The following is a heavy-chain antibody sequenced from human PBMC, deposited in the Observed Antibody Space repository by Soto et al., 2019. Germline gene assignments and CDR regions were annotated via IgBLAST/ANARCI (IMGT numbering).Heavy chain of an antibody. CDR1: GYTFTSYY. CDR2: VNPSGGST. Sequence: ASVKVSCKASGYTFTSYYMHWVRQAPGQGLEWMGIVNPSGGSTSYAQKFQGRVTMTRDTSTSTVYMELGSLRSGDTAVYYCASKSYGTDNYYGMDVWGQGTTVTVSS. V-gene: IGHV1-46*01. J-gene: IGHJ6*02. D-gene: IGHD3-10*01. CDR3: ASKSYGTDNYYGMDV.